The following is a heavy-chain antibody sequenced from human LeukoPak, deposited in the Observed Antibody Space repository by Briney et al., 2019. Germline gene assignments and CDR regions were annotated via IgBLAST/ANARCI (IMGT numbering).Heavy chain of an antibody. CDR1: GFTFGDYA. J-gene: IGHJ4*02. Sequence: GGSLRLSCTASGFTFGDYAMSWVRQAPGKGLEWVGFIRSKAYGGTTEYAASVKGRFTISRDDSKSIAYPQMNSLKTEDTAVYYCSYSGYNDYWGQGTLVTVSS. D-gene: IGHD1-14*01. V-gene: IGHV3-49*04. CDR2: IRSKAYGGTT. CDR3: SYSGYNDY.